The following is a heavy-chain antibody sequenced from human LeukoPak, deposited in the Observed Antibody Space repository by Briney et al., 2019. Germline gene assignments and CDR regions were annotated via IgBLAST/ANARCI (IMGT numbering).Heavy chain of an antibody. J-gene: IGHJ2*01. CDR1: GYTLTELS. V-gene: IGHV1-24*01. Sequence: ASVKVSCKVSGYTLTELSMHWVRRAPGKGREWMGGFDPEDGETIYAQKFQGRVTMTEDTSTDTAYMELSSLRSEDTAVYYCATAYGHWVLWYFDLWGRGTLVTVSS. D-gene: IGHD7-27*01. CDR3: ATAYGHWVLWYFDL. CDR2: FDPEDGET.